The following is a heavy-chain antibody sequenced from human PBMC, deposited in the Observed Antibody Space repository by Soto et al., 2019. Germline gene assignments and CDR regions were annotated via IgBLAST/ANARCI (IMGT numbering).Heavy chain of an antibody. CDR1: GGSISSYY. J-gene: IGHJ5*02. Sequence: SETLSLTCTVSGGSISSYYWSWIRQPPGKGLEWIGYIYYSGSTNYNPSLKSRVTISVDTSKNQFSLKLSSVTAADTAVYYCTRAKAPLYSSSWYWFDPWGQGTLVTVSS. V-gene: IGHV4-59*08. CDR2: IYYSGST. D-gene: IGHD6-13*01. CDR3: TRAKAPLYSSSWYWFDP.